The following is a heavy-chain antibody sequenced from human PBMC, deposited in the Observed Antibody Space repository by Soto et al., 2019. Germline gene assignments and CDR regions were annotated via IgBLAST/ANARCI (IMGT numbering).Heavy chain of an antibody. CDR3: ARGGNTSLDY. V-gene: IGHV1-2*02. CDR1: GYTFTDYY. CDR2: INPNSGGP. D-gene: IGHD1-26*01. Sequence: ASVKVSCKTSGYTFTDYYRHWVRHAPGQGLEWMGWINPNSGGPISAQKFQGRVTITRDTSISTSYLELSRLRSDDTAVYYCARGGNTSLDYWGRGTQLTVCS. J-gene: IGHJ4*02.